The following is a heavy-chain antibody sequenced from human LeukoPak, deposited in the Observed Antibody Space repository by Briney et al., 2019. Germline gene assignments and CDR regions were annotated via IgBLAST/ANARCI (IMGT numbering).Heavy chain of an antibody. CDR3: ARDWAMVRGPRAYYYMDV. CDR1: GGTISSYY. Sequence: PSETLSLTCTVSGGTISSYYMSWVRQPPGKGLEWMGYIYYSGSTKYNPSLKSRVTISVDTSKNQFSLKLSSVTSADTAVYYCARDWAMVRGPRAYYYMDVWGKGTTVTVSS. V-gene: IGHV4-59*01. D-gene: IGHD3-10*01. CDR2: IYYSGST. J-gene: IGHJ6*03.